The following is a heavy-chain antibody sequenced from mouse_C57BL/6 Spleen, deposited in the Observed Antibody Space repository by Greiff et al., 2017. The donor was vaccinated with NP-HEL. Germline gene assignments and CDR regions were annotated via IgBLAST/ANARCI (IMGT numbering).Heavy chain of an antibody. Sequence: QVQLQQPGAELVKPGASVKMSCKASGYTFTSYWITWVKQRPGQGLEWIGDIYPGSGSTNYNEKFKSKATLTVDTSSSTAYMQLSSLTSEDSAVYYCARSTGYDYDGYAMDYWGQGTSVTVSS. CDR2: IYPGSGST. CDR1: GYTFTSYW. J-gene: IGHJ4*01. V-gene: IGHV1-55*01. D-gene: IGHD2-4*01. CDR3: ARSTGYDYDGYAMDY.